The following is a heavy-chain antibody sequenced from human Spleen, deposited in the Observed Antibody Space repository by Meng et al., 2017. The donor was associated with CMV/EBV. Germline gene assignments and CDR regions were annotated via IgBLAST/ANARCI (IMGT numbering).Heavy chain of an antibody. V-gene: IGHV4-30-4*01. D-gene: IGHD3-22*01. Sequence: LQESCHGLVKPSQTPSPTFTSSGGSISSGDYYWSLIRQPPGNGLGWIVYIYYSGSTYDNPSLKSRVTISVDTSKNQFSLKLSSVTATDTAVYYCARGYYDSSGYGYWYLDLWGRGTLVTVSS. CDR3: ARGYYDSSGYGYWYLDL. J-gene: IGHJ2*01. CDR1: GGSISSGDYY. CDR2: IYYSGST.